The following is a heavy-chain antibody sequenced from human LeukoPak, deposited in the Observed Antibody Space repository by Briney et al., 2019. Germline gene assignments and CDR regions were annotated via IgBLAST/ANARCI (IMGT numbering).Heavy chain of an antibody. CDR1: GGTFSSYA. Sequence: SVKVSCKASGGTFSSYAISWVRQAPGQGLEWMGRIIPILGIANYAQKFQGRVTITVDKSTSTAYMELSSLRSEDTAVYYCARGVGGDVPFDYWGQGTLVTVSS. CDR3: ARGVGGDVPFDY. CDR2: IIPILGIA. J-gene: IGHJ4*02. V-gene: IGHV1-69*04. D-gene: IGHD3-16*01.